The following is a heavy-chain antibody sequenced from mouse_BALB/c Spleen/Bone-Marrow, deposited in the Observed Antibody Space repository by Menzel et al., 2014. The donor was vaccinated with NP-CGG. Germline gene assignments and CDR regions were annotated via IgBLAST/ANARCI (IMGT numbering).Heavy chain of an antibody. J-gene: IGHJ4*01. V-gene: IGHV1-14*01. Sequence: VQLKESGPELVKPGASVKMSCKASGYTFTSYIMHWVKQKPRQGLEWIGYINPYNDGTKYNEKFIGKATLTSDKSSSTAYMELSSLTSEDSAVYYCARRWLPYAMDYWGQGTSVTVSS. CDR1: GYTFTSYI. D-gene: IGHD2-3*01. CDR2: INPYNDGT. CDR3: ARRWLPYAMDY.